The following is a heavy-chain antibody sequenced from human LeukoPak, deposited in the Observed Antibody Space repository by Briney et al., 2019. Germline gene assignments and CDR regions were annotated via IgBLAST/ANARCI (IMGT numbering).Heavy chain of an antibody. CDR2: INPNSGGT. Sequence: ASVKVSCKASGYTYTGYYMHWVRQAPGQGLEWMGWINPNSGGTNYQGRVTMTRDTSISTAYMELSRLRSDDTAVYYCARAIPKDYDFWSGYTSIDYYYYMDVWGKGTTVTVSS. D-gene: IGHD3-3*01. CDR3: ARAIPKDYDFWSGYTSIDYYYYMDV. CDR1: GYTYTGYY. J-gene: IGHJ6*03. V-gene: IGHV1-2*02.